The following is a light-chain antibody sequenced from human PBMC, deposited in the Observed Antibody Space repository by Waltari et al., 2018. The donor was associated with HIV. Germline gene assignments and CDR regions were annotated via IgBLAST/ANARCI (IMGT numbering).Light chain of an antibody. Sequence: QSALTQPPSASGSPGQPVTIACTGTSSDVGGYNYVSWYQQYPGKAPKLMIYEVTKRPSGVPDRFSVSKSGNTASRTVSGLQAEDEADYYCSSYAGSNNYVVFGGGTRLTVL. J-gene: IGLJ2*01. CDR3: SSYAGSNNYVV. CDR1: SSDVGGYNY. CDR2: EVT. V-gene: IGLV2-8*01.